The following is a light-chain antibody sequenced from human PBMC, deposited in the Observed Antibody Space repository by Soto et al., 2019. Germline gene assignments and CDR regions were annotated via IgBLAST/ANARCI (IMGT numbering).Light chain of an antibody. J-gene: IGLJ2*01. CDR2: EGS. CDR1: SNDVGSYNL. Sequence: QSVLTQPASVSGSPGQSITISCTGTSNDVGSYNLVSWYQQHPGKAPKLMIYEGSKRPSGVSNRFSGSKSGNTASLTISGLQAEDEADYYCCSYAGSSPVVFGGGTKVTVL. CDR3: CSYAGSSPVV. V-gene: IGLV2-23*01.